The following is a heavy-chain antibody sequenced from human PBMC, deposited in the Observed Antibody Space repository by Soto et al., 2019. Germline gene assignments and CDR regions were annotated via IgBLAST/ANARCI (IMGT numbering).Heavy chain of an antibody. Sequence: GGSLRLSCASSGFTLSMSAVNWVRQAPGKGLEWVSYISDSGDRTYYADSVKGRFTISRDRSKNTVSLQMDSLRAEDTAVYYCAKDRGIIVKAGDAFDVWGQGTKVTVS. V-gene: IGHV3-23*01. D-gene: IGHD3-16*02. CDR1: GFTLSMSA. CDR3: AKDRGIIVKAGDAFDV. CDR2: ISDSGDRT. J-gene: IGHJ3*01.